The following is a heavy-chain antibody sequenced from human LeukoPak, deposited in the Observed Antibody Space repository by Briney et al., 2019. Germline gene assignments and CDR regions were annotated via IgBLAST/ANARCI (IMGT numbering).Heavy chain of an antibody. D-gene: IGHD2-15*01. CDR2: ISYDGSNK. CDR3: ARDRWELLSNSYHYCGLDV. V-gene: IGHV3-30*04. CDR1: GFTFSSYA. J-gene: IGHJ6*02. Sequence: GGSLRLSCAASGFTFSSYAMHWVRQAPGKGLEWVAVISYDGSNKYYADSVKGRFTISRDNSKNTLYLQMNSLRAEDTAVYYCARDRWELLSNSYHYCGLDVWGQGTTVTVSS.